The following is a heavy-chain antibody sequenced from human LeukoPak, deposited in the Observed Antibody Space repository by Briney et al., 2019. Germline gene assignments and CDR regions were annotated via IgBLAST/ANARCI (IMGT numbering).Heavy chain of an antibody. CDR1: GFTFSDYY. CDR3: ARRTSGSYAPAALDY. CDR2: ISSSGSTI. V-gene: IGHV3-11*01. J-gene: IGHJ4*02. Sequence: GGSLRLSCVASGFTFSDYYMSWIRQAPGKGLEWVSYISSSGSTIHYADSVKGRFTISRDNAKNSLYLQMNSLRAEDTAVYYCARRTSGSYAPAALDYWGQGTLVTVSS. D-gene: IGHD1-26*01.